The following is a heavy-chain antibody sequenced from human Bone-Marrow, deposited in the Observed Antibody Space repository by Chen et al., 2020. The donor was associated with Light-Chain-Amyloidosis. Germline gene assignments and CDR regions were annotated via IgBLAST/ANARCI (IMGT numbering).Heavy chain of an antibody. CDR3: AKDLQTYGDYDYYYYGLDV. Sequence: QVQLVESGGVVVQPGKSPGLSSAAPVFTFRTYVVSWARRAPGKGLECVTLITYDGHNQYYSDSVKGQFTISRDNSKNTVYLQMNSLRREDTALYNCAKDLQTYGDYDYYYYGLDVWGQGTAVTVSS. V-gene: IGHV3-30*18. CDR2: ITYDGHNQ. J-gene: IGHJ6*02. D-gene: IGHD4-17*01. CDR1: VFTFRTYV.